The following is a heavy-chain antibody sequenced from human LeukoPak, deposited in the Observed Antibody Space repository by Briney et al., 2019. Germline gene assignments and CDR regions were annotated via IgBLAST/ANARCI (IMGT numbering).Heavy chain of an antibody. V-gene: IGHV3-23*01. D-gene: IGHD6-13*01. CDR2: ISGGGATT. CDR3: AKSTGYSTTGRDFDS. CDR1: GFTFSSYA. J-gene: IGHJ4*02. Sequence: GGSLRLSCAASGFTFSSYAMSWVRQAPGKGLEWVSDISGGGATTFYADSVKGRSTISRDNSKNTLYLQLSSLRAEDTAVYYCAKSTGYSTTGRDFDSWGRGTLVTVSS.